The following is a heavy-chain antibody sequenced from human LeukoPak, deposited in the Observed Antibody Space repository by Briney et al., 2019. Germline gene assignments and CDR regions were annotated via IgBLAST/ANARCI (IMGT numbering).Heavy chain of an antibody. V-gene: IGHV3-48*01. Sequence: GGSLRLSCAASGFTFSSYSTNWVRQAPGKGLEWVSYISSSSSTIYYADSVKGRFTISRDNAKNSLYLQMNSLRAEDTAVYYCARDRIVLASQVGYWCQGTLVTVSS. J-gene: IGHJ4*02. CDR3: ARDRIVLASQVGY. CDR2: ISSSSSTI. D-gene: IGHD3-3*02. CDR1: GFTFSSYS.